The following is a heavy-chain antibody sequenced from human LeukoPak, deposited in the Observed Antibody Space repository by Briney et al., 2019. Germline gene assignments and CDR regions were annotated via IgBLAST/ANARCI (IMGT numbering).Heavy chain of an antibody. CDR1: GYTFTGYY. D-gene: IGHD3-10*01. CDR3: ARDSYYGSGSGMDV. V-gene: IGHV1-2*04. J-gene: IGHJ6*02. Sequence: ASVKVSCKASGYTFTGYYMHWVRQAPGQGLEWMGWINPNSGGTNYAQKFQGWVTMTRDTSISTAYMELSRLRSDDTAVYYCARDSYYGSGSGMDVWGQGTTVTVSS. CDR2: INPNSGGT.